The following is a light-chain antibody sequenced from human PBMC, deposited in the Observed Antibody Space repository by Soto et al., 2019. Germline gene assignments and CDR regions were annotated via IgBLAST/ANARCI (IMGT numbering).Light chain of an antibody. CDR3: AAWDDSLFLV. Sequence: QSVLTQPPSASGTPGQRVTISCSGGSSNIGDNTVNWYQQLPGTAPKLLIYSNNQRPSGVPDRFSGSKSGTSASLAISGLQAEDEADYYCAAWDDSLFLVFGGGTKLTVL. CDR2: SNN. J-gene: IGLJ2*01. V-gene: IGLV1-44*01. CDR1: SSNIGDNT.